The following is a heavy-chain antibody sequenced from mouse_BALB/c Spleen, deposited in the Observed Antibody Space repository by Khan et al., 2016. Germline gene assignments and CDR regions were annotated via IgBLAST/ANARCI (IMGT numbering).Heavy chain of an antibody. CDR1: GFTFSNYW. CDR3: TTGFAY. CDR2: IRLKSNNYAT. V-gene: IGHV6-6*02. Sequence: EVKLEGSGGGLVQPGGSMKLSCVASGFTFSNYWMNWVRQSPEKGLEWVAEIRLKSNNYATHYAESVKGRFTISRDDSKSSVYLQINNLRAEDTCIYYCTTGFAYWGQGTLVSVSA. J-gene: IGHJ3*01.